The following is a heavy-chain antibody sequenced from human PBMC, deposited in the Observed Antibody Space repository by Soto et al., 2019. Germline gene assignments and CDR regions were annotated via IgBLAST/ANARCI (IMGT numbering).Heavy chain of an antibody. CDR1: GYTFTSYA. Sequence: GTSVKVSCMASGYTFTSYAMHWVRQAPGQRLEWMGWINAGNGNTKYSQKFQGRVTITRDTSASTAYMELSSLRSEDTAVYYCARDQYGDNAGGYWGQGTLVTVSS. D-gene: IGHD4-17*01. V-gene: IGHV1-3*01. CDR3: ARDQYGDNAGGY. CDR2: INAGNGNT. J-gene: IGHJ4*02.